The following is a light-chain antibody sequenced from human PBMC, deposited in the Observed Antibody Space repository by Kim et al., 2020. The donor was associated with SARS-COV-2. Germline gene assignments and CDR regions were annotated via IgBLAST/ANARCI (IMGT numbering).Light chain of an antibody. CDR3: QQYGSPPLT. CDR1: QSVSSSY. V-gene: IGKV3-20*01. Sequence: EIVLTQSPGTLSLSPGERATLSCRASQSVSSSYLAWYQKKPGQAPRLLIYGASSRATGIPDRFSGSGSGTDFTLTISRLEPEDFALYYCQQYGSPPLTFGQGTRLEI. J-gene: IGKJ5*01. CDR2: GAS.